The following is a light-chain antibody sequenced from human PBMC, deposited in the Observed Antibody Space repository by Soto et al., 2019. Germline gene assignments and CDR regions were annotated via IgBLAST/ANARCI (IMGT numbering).Light chain of an antibody. J-gene: IGKJ1*01. V-gene: IGKV1-5*01. Sequence: DTQITQSLYLLPADGGDRASXXXXASQSVDRYLAWYQQKPGQAPHLLIYDASSLESGVPARFSGSGSGTEFTLTISSLQPDDFTTFYCQQYRDYTWTFGQGTKVDIK. CDR1: QSVDRY. CDR2: DAS. CDR3: QQYRDYTWT.